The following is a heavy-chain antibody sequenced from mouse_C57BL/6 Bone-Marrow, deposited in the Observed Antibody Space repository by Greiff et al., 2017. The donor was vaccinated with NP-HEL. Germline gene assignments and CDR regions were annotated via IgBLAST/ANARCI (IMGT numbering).Heavy chain of an antibody. D-gene: IGHD2-4*01. CDR1: GYTFTDYE. CDR2: IDPETGGP. Sequence: QVQLKESGAELVRPGASVTLSCKASGYTFTDYEMHWVKQTPVHGLDWIGAIDPETGGPAYNQKFKGKAILTADHSSSTAYMELRSLTSEDSAVYYCTRKTIYFDYDPFAYWGQGTLVTVSA. V-gene: IGHV1-15*01. J-gene: IGHJ3*01. CDR3: TRKTIYFDYDPFAY.